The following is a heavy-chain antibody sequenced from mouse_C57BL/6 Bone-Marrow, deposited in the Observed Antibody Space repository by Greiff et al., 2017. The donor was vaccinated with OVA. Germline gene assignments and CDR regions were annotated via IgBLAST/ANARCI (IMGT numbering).Heavy chain of an antibody. CDR2: IHPNSGST. J-gene: IGHJ4*01. Sequence: QVQLQQPGAELVKPGASVKLSCKASGYTFTSYWMHWVKQRPGQGLEWIGMIHPNSGSTNYNEKFKSKATLTVDKSSSTAYMQLSSLTSEDSAVYYCARDDYYGSNAMDYWGQGTSVTVSS. D-gene: IGHD1-1*01. CDR1: GYTFTSYW. CDR3: ARDDYYGSNAMDY. V-gene: IGHV1-64*01.